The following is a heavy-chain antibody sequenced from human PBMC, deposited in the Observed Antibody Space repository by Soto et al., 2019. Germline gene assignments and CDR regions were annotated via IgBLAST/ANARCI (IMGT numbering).Heavy chain of an antibody. CDR1: GFTFSSYW. D-gene: IGHD2-15*01. Sequence: EVQLVESGGGLVQPGGSLRLSCAASGFTFSSYWMHWVRQAPGKGPVWVSRINIDGSSTSYADSVKGRFTISGDNAKNALYLQMNSLRVEDTAVYYCARGRGYCSGSSCYVDLWGQGTLVTVSS. J-gene: IGHJ5*02. CDR3: ARGRGYCSGSSCYVDL. CDR2: INIDGSST. V-gene: IGHV3-74*01.